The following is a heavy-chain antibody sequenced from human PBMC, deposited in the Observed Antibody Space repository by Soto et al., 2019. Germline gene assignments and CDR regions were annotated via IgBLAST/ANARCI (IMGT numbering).Heavy chain of an antibody. CDR2: ISYDGSNK. D-gene: IGHD3-10*01. CDR3: ARDQMGRYYGSGSYYFYY. J-gene: IGHJ4*02. CDR1: GFTFSSYA. V-gene: IGHV3-30-3*01. Sequence: QVQLVESGGGVVQPGRSLRLSCAASGFTFSSYAMHWVRQAPGKGLEWVAVISYDGSNKYYADSVKGRFTISRDNSKNTLYLHMSSLTAEDTVVYYCARDQMGRYYGSGSYYFYYWGQGTLVTVSS.